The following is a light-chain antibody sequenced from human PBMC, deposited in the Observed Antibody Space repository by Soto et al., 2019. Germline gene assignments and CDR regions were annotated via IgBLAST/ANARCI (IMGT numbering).Light chain of an antibody. CDR1: QAVGYN. J-gene: IGKJ2*01. Sequence: EVVMTQSPATLYVSPGERVTLSCRASQAVGYNLAWYQHKPGQAPRLLIYGASTRVTGIPTRFRGSGSGTEFTLTISSLQSEDFAIYYCQQSYTFGQGTKLEIK. V-gene: IGKV3-15*01. CDR3: QQSYT. CDR2: GAS.